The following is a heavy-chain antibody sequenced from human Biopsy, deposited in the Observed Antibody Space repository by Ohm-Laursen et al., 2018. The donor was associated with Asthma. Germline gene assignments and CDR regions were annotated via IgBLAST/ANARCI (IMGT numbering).Heavy chain of an antibody. CDR1: GFTFSSYG. Sequence: SLRLSCAASGFTFSSYGMHWVRQAPGKGLEWVAVISYDGSNKYYADSVKGRFTISRDNSKNTLYLQMNSLRAEDTAVYYCASQSSGLDFWSGYYYFDYWSQGTLVTVSS. CDR3: ASQSSGLDFWSGYYYFDY. J-gene: IGHJ4*02. D-gene: IGHD3-3*01. V-gene: IGHV3-30*03. CDR2: ISYDGSNK.